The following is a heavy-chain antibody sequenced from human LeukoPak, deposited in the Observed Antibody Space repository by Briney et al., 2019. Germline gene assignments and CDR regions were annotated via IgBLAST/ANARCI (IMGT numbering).Heavy chain of an antibody. D-gene: IGHD5-12*01. V-gene: IGHV1-46*01. Sequence: GASVKVSCKASGCTFTSYYIHWVRQAPGQGLEWMGIINPSVGSTSYAQKFQGRVTMTRDMSTSTVYMELSSLRSEDTAVYYCARGLVATNYWGQGTLVTVSS. CDR2: INPSVGST. J-gene: IGHJ4*02. CDR1: GCTFTSYY. CDR3: ARGLVATNY.